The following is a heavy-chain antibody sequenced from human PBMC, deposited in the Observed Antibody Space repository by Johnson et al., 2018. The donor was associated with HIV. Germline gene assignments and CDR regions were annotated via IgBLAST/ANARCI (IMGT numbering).Heavy chain of an antibody. D-gene: IGHD5-24*01. V-gene: IGHV3-20*04. J-gene: IGHJ3*02. CDR1: GFTFDDYG. CDR2: TTWNGGNT. Sequence: VQLVESGGGVVQPGGSLRLSCAASGFTFDDYGMSWVRQGPGKGLEWVSGTTWNGGNTGYVDSVKGRFIISRDNAKNSLYLQMNSLRAEDTAVYYCARDLRWSYDAFDIWGQGTMVTVSS. CDR3: ARDLRWSYDAFDI.